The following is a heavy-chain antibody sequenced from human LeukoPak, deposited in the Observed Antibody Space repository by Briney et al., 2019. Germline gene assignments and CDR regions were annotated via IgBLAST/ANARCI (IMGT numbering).Heavy chain of an antibody. CDR1: GGSFSGYY. CDR2: INHSGST. J-gene: IGHJ4*02. CDR3: ARGLWGPYYFDY. V-gene: IGHV4-34*01. D-gene: IGHD3-16*01. Sequence: PSETLSLTCAVYGGSFSGYYWSWICQPPGKGLEWIGEINHSGSTNYNPSLKSRVTISVDTSKNQFSLKLSSVTAADTAVYYCARGLWGPYYFDYWGQGTLVTVSS.